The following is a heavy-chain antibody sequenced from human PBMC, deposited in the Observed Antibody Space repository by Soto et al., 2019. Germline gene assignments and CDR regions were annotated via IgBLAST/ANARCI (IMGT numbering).Heavy chain of an antibody. J-gene: IGHJ5*02. Sequence: QVQLQESGPGLVKPSQTLSLSCTVSGGSISSGDSYWSWIRQPPGKGLEWIGYVFYSGSTYYNPSLKSGVTISVDTSKKQFSLNLSSVTAADTAMYYCARDRAGYKAYDPWGQGTQVTVSS. CDR1: GGSISSGDSY. D-gene: IGHD5-12*01. CDR3: ARDRAGYKAYDP. V-gene: IGHV4-30-4*01. CDR2: VFYSGST.